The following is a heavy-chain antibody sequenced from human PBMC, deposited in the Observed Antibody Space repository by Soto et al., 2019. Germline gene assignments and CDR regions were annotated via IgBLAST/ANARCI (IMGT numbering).Heavy chain of an antibody. CDR1: GYSFTSYC. J-gene: IGHJ3*02. V-gene: IGHV5-51*01. CDR2: IYPGDSDT. Sequence: PGESLKISCKGSGYSFTSYCIGWVRQMPGKGLEWMGIIYPGDSDTRYSPSFQGQVTISADKSISTAYLQWSSLKASDTAMYYCASPCRGGTSCSGYFDIWGQGTMVTVSS. CDR3: ASPCRGGTSCSGYFDI. D-gene: IGHD2-2*01.